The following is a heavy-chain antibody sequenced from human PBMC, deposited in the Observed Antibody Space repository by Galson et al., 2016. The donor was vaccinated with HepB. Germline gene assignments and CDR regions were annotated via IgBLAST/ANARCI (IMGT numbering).Heavy chain of an antibody. D-gene: IGHD3-22*01. CDR2: ISGSGQNT. CDR1: GFTFSSYA. V-gene: IGHV3-23*01. Sequence: SLRLSCAASGFTFSSYAMSWVRQAPGKGLEWISSISGSGQNTYYRDSVERRFTSSRDNSKNTLYLQMNSLRAEDTATYFCARVGPSGYFFDYWGQGALVTVSS. CDR3: ARVGPSGYFFDY. J-gene: IGHJ4*02.